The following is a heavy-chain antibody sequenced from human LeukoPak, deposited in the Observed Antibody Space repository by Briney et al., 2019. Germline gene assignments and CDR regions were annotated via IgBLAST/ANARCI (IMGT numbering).Heavy chain of an antibody. D-gene: IGHD3-22*01. V-gene: IGHV5-10-1*01. CDR1: GYSFTSYW. Sequence: GESLKISCKGSGYSFTSYWISWVRQMPGKGLERMGRIDPSDSYTNYSPSFQGHVTISADKSISTAYLQWSSLKASDTAMYYCARVRVYYNSTGGAFDIWGQGTMVTVSS. J-gene: IGHJ3*02. CDR2: IDPSDSYT. CDR3: ARVRVYYNSTGGAFDI.